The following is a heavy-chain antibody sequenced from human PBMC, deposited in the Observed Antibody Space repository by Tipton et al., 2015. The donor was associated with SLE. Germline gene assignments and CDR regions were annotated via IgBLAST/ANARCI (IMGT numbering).Heavy chain of an antibody. CDR1: GGSISSYY. J-gene: IGHJ5*02. CDR3: ARHWRAATEPGFDP. Sequence: GLVKPSETLSLTCTVSGGSISSYYWSWIRQPPGKGLEWIGYIYYSGSTNYNPSLKSRVTISVDTSKNQFSLKLSSVTAADTAVYYCARHWRAATEPGFDPWGQGTLVTVSS. CDR2: IYYSGST. D-gene: IGHD2-15*01. V-gene: IGHV4-59*08.